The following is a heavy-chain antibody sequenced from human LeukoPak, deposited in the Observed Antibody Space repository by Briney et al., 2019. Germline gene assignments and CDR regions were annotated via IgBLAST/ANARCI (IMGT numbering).Heavy chain of an antibody. CDR1: GGTFSSYA. Sequence: ASVKVSCKASGGTFSSYAISWVRQAPGQGLEWMGGIIPIFGTANYAQKFQGRVTITADESTSTAYMELSSLRSEDTAAYYCANRLGATPLGYWGQGTLVTVSS. CDR3: ANRLGATPLGY. J-gene: IGHJ4*02. D-gene: IGHD1-26*01. CDR2: IIPIFGTA. V-gene: IGHV1-69*13.